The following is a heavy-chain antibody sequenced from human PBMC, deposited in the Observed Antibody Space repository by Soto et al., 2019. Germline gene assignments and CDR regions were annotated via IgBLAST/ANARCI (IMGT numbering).Heavy chain of an antibody. CDR3: ASPSPRDVIAAAGYGAFDI. Sequence: GGSLRLSCAASGFTFSSYWMSWVRQAPGKGLEWVANIKQDGSEKYYVDSVKGRFTISRDNAKNSLYLQMNSLRAEDTAVYYCASPSPRDVIAAAGYGAFDIWGQGTMVTVSS. CDR2: IKQDGSEK. D-gene: IGHD6-13*01. V-gene: IGHV3-7*01. CDR1: GFTFSSYW. J-gene: IGHJ3*02.